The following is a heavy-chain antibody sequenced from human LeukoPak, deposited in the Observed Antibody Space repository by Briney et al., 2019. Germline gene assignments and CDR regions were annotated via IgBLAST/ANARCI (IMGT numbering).Heavy chain of an antibody. J-gene: IGHJ4*02. Sequence: ASVKVSCKASGFTFTSSAMQWVRQARGQRLEWIGWIVVGSGNTNYAQKFQERVTITRDMSTSTASMELSSLRSEDTAVYYCAAGDFRFLEWSYYFDYWGQGTLVTVSS. CDR1: GFTFTSSA. V-gene: IGHV1-58*02. CDR3: AAGDFRFLEWSYYFDY. D-gene: IGHD3-3*01. CDR2: IVVGSGNT.